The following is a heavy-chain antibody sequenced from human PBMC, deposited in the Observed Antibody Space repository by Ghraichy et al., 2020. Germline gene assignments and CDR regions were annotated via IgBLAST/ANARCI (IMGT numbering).Heavy chain of an antibody. V-gene: IGHV4-34*01. D-gene: IGHD5-18*01. CDR3: ASSIRGNTAMVTGKDY. J-gene: IGHJ4*02. Sequence: SETLSLTCAVYGGSFSGYYWSWIRQPPGKGLEWIGEINHSGSTNYNPSLKSRVTISVDTSKNQFSLKLSSVTAADTAVYYCASSIRGNTAMVTGKDYWGQGTLVTVSS. CDR1: GGSFSGYY. CDR2: INHSGST.